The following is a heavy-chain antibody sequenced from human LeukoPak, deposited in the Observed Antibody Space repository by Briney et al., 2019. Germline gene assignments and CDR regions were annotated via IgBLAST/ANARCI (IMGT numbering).Heavy chain of an antibody. V-gene: IGHV4-59*01. CDR2: IYYSGST. Sequence: SETLSLTCTVSGGSISNYYWSWIRQPPGKGLEWIGSIYYSGSTYYNPSLKSRVTVSVDTSKNQFSLKLSSVTAADTAVYYCARLLWFGELKLDYYGMDVWGQGTTVTVSS. D-gene: IGHD3-10*01. CDR3: ARLLWFGELKLDYYGMDV. J-gene: IGHJ6*02. CDR1: GGSISNYY.